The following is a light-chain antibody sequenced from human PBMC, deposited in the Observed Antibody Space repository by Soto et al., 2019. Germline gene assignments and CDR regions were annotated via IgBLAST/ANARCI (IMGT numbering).Light chain of an antibody. CDR2: GAS. J-gene: IGKJ1*01. CDR3: QQYGSSPLT. CDR1: QSVSSSY. Sequence: EIVLTQSPGTLSLSPGERATLSCRASQSVSSSYLAWYQQKPGQAPRLLIYGASSRATGIPDRFSGSGSGTDFTLTISRLEPEDFEVSYCQQYGSSPLTFGQGTKVEIK. V-gene: IGKV3-20*01.